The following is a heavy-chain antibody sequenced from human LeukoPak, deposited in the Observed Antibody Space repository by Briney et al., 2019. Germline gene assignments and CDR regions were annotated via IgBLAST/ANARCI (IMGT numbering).Heavy chain of an antibody. CDR1: GFTFSTYG. Sequence: PGGSLRLSCAASGFTFSTYGMNWVRLPPGKGLEWASTISRSGDITYYADSVKGRFTISRDNSKNTLYLQMNSLRAEDTAIYYCATGSTAVAGTKYWGQGILVTVSS. CDR3: ATGSTAVAGTKY. CDR2: ISRSGDIT. J-gene: IGHJ4*02. D-gene: IGHD6-19*01. V-gene: IGHV3-23*01.